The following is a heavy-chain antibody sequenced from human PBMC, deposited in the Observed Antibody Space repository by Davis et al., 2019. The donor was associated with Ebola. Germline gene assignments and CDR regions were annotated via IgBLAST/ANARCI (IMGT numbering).Heavy chain of an antibody. CDR1: GYSISSGYY. CDR3: ARAVDTAMVVWFDP. CDR2: IYHSGST. Sequence: PSETLSLTCTVSGYSISSGYYWGWIRQPPGKGLEWIGSIYHSGSTYYNPSLKSRVTISVDTSKNQFSLKLSSVTAADTAVYYCARAVDTAMVVWFDPWGQGTLVTVSS. V-gene: IGHV4-38-2*02. D-gene: IGHD5-18*01. J-gene: IGHJ5*02.